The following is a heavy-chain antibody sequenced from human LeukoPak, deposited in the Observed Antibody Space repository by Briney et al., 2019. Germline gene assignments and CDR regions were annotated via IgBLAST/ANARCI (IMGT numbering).Heavy chain of an antibody. Sequence: HAGGSLRLSCAASGFTFSSYGMHWVRQAPGKGLEWVAFIRYDGSDKFYADSVKGRFTISRDDSKNTLYLQMNSLRAEDTAVYYCAKESESYDSSGSTFDYWGQGTLVTVSS. D-gene: IGHD3-22*01. J-gene: IGHJ4*02. CDR2: IRYDGSDK. V-gene: IGHV3-30*02. CDR3: AKESESYDSSGSTFDY. CDR1: GFTFSSYG.